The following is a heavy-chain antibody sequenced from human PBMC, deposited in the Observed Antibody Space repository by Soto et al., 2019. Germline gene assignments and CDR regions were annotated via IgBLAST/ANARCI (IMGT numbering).Heavy chain of an antibody. CDR2: IKSKTDGGTT. V-gene: IGHV3-15*07. CDR1: GFTFSNAW. Sequence: PGGSLRLSCAASGFTFSNAWMSWVRQAPGKGLEWVGRIKSKTDGGTTDYAAPVKGRFTISRDDSKNTLYLQMNSLKTEDTAVYYCTTVYDYSGYDYWVVDYFDYWGQGTLVTVSS. D-gene: IGHD5-12*01. CDR3: TTVYDYSGYDYWVVDYFDY. J-gene: IGHJ4*02.